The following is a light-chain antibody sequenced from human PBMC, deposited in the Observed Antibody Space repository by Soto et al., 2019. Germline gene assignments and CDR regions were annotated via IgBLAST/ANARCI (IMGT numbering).Light chain of an antibody. V-gene: IGLV1-47*02. CDR3: AAWDDTLSGPV. CDR1: SSNIGSYY. J-gene: IGLJ1*01. CDR2: SNN. Sequence: QSVLTQPPSASGTPGQRVTISCSGSSSNIGSYYVYWYQHLPGMAPRLLIHSNNRRPSGVPDRFSGSKSGTSASLAISGLRSADDAVYYCAAWDDTLSGPVFGTGTKVTV.